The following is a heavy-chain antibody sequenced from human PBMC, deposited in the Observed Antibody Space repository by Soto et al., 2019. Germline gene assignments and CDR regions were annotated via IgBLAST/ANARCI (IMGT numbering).Heavy chain of an antibody. CDR2: ISSSSSTI. Sequence: LRLSCAASGFTFSSYSMNWVRQAPGKGLEWVSYISSSSSTIYYADSVKGRFTISRDNAKNSLYLQMNSLRAEDTAVYYCARIKSGITIFGVVIPPLDYWGQGTLVTVSS. D-gene: IGHD3-3*01. CDR3: ARIKSGITIFGVVIPPLDY. J-gene: IGHJ4*02. CDR1: GFTFSSYS. V-gene: IGHV3-48*04.